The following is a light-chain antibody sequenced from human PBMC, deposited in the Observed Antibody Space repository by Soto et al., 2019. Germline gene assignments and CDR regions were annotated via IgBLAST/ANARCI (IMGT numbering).Light chain of an antibody. V-gene: IGKV3-15*01. J-gene: IGKJ1*01. CDR3: QQYNDWPPGT. CDR1: QSVSSN. Sequence: EIVMTKSPATLSVSPGERATLACRASQSVSSNLAWYQQKPGQAPRLLIYGASTRATGIPAMFSGSGSGTDLSRAISSLQSEDFAGYYCQQYNDWPPGTFGQGTKVEIK. CDR2: GAS.